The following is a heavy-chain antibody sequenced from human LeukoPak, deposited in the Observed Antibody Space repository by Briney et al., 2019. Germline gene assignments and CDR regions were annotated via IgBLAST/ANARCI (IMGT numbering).Heavy chain of an antibody. CDR1: GYSFTSYW. Sequence: GESLKISCKGSGYSFTSYWIGWVRQMPGKGLEWMGIIYPGDSDTRYSPSFQGQVTISADKSISTAHLQWSSLKASDTAMYYCARSFTLGYCSSTSCQVYMDVWGKGTTVTISS. V-gene: IGHV5-51*01. D-gene: IGHD2-2*01. J-gene: IGHJ6*03. CDR3: ARSFTLGYCSSTSCQVYMDV. CDR2: IYPGDSDT.